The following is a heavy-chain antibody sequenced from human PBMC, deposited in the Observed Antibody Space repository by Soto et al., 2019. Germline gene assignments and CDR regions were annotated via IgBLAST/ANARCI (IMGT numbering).Heavy chain of an antibody. D-gene: IGHD2-2*01. Sequence: ASVKVSCKASGYTFAGYYIHWVREAPGQGLEWMGWINPQTGGTSYAQKFQGRVTLSRDTSINTAYLELSRLTFDDAAVYFCARERYQVISDGMDVWGQGTTVTVSS. J-gene: IGHJ6*02. CDR1: GYTFAGYY. CDR2: INPQTGGT. CDR3: ARERYQVISDGMDV. V-gene: IGHV1-2*02.